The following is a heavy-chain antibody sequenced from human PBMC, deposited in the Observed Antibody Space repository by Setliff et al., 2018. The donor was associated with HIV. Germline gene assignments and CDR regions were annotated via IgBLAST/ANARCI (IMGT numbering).Heavy chain of an antibody. D-gene: IGHD6-6*01. V-gene: IGHV3-23*01. CDR3: ARAWAMQQLVPAY. CDR2: INGNGGNT. Sequence: PGGSLRLSCAASGFTFSSYAMHWVRQTPGKGLEWVSAINGNGGNTNYADSVKGRFTISRDNSKNTLYLQMNSLRVEDTAIYYCARAWAMQQLVPAYWGQGTLVTVSS. J-gene: IGHJ4*02. CDR1: GFTFSSYA.